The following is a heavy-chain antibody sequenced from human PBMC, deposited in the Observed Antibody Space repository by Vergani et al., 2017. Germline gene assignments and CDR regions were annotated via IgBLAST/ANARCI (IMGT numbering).Heavy chain of an antibody. CDR3: TKGSVYYHDSAGHGYDPYTGFDL. CDR1: GFVFDEYA. J-gene: IGHJ3*01. V-gene: IGHV3-9*01. Sequence: EVQLVTSGGGLVQPGGSLRLSCAASGFVFDEYALHWVRQSPGKGLEWVSGISWNRGKIAYADSVKGRFTISRDTAKKSLFLEMNSLRFEDTAVYFCTKGSVYYHDSAGHGYDPYTGFDLWGQGTLVTVSS. D-gene: IGHD5-12*01. CDR2: ISWNRGKI.